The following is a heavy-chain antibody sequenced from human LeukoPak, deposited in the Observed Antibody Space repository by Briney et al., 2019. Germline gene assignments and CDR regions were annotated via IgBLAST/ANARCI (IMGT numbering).Heavy chain of an antibody. D-gene: IGHD3-22*01. Sequence: SGTLSLTCTVSGGSISGYYWSWIRQPPGKGLEWIGYIYYSGGTNYNPSLESRVTISVDTSKNQFSLKLSSVTAADTAMYYCARLRNRYDTSGYYPFDYWGQGTLVTVSS. J-gene: IGHJ4*02. CDR2: IYYSGGT. V-gene: IGHV4-59*08. CDR3: ARLRNRYDTSGYYPFDY. CDR1: GGSISGYY.